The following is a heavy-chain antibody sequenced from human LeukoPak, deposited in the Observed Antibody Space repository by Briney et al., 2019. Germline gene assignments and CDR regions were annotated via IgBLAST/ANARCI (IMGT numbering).Heavy chain of an antibody. D-gene: IGHD3-16*02. V-gene: IGHV4-59*01. CDR3: ARAYNDYVWGSYRYEMYYFDY. Sequence: SETLSLTCTVSGGSISSYYWSWIRQPPGKGLEWIGYIHYSGSTNYNPSLKSRVTISVDTSKNQFSLKLSSVTAADTAVYYCARAYNDYVWGSYRYEMYYFDYWGQGTLVTVSS. CDR1: GGSISSYY. J-gene: IGHJ4*02. CDR2: IHYSGST.